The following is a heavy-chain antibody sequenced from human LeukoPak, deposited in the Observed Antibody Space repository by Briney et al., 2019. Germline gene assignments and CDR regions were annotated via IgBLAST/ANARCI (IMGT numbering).Heavy chain of an antibody. Sequence: GGSLRLSCVASGFTFSSYWMSWVRQAPGRGLEWVANIKQDGSEKYYVDSVKGRFTISRDNAKNSLYLQMNSLRGEDTAVYYCARVGSGWSLDYWGQGTLVTVSS. V-gene: IGHV3-7*01. J-gene: IGHJ4*02. CDR3: ARVGSGWSLDY. CDR2: IKQDGSEK. D-gene: IGHD6-19*01. CDR1: GFTFSSYW.